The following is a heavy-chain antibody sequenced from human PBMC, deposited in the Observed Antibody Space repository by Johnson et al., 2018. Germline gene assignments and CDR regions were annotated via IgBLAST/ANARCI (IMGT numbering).Heavy chain of an antibody. Sequence: QVPLVQPGGGTVQPGRSPRLSCAASGFIFGGYHVHWVRQAPGKGLGWGAVIWFDGSKMYYVDSVKGRFTISRDSSKNTLYLQINSRRADDTAVYYCTRDYPDVVSEQYYQHYGMYVWGRLTTVTVSS. CDR2: IWFDGSKM. CDR3: TRDYPDVVSEQYYQHYGMYV. CDR1: GFIFGGYH. V-gene: IGHV3-33*08. D-gene: IGHD2-21*01. J-gene: IGHJ6*02.